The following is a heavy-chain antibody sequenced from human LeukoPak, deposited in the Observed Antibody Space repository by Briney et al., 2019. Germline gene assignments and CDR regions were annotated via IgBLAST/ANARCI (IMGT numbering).Heavy chain of an antibody. CDR2: IYYSGST. V-gene: IGHV4-39*07. J-gene: IGHJ5*02. CDR3: ARDADYYDSSGYYYP. CDR1: GGSISSSSYY. Sequence: SETLSLTCTVSGGSISSSSYYWGWIRQPPGKGLEWIGSIYYSGSTYYNPSLKSRVTISVDTSKNQFSLKLSSVTAADTAVYYCARDADYYDSSGYYYPWGQGTLVTVSS. D-gene: IGHD3-22*01.